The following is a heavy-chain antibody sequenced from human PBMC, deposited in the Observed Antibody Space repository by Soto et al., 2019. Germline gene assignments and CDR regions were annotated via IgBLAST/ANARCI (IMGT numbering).Heavy chain of an antibody. V-gene: IGHV1-46*01. D-gene: IGHD2-15*01. CDR3: ARYTPAAGMDV. CDR1: GYTFTSYY. Sequence: QVQLVQSGAEVKKSGASVKVSCKASGYTFTSYYMHWVRQAPGQGLEWMGIINPSGGSTRFAQKFQGRVTITADKSTSTAYMELSSLRSEDTAVYYCARYTPAAGMDVWGQGTTVTVSS. CDR2: INPSGGST. J-gene: IGHJ6*02.